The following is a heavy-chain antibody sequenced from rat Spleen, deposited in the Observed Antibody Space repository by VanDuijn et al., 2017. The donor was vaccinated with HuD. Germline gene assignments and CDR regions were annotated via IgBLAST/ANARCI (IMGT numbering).Heavy chain of an antibody. V-gene: IGHV5-25*01. CDR3: VGAGYLRDWYFDF. J-gene: IGHJ1*01. CDR2: ISSDGGRN. Sequence: EVQLVESGGGLVQPGRSMKLSCAASGFTFSNYDMAWVRQAPTKGLEWVTTISSDGGRNFYRDSVKGRFTISRDNAKSSLYLQVDSLRSEDTATYYCVGAGYLRDWYFDFWGPGTMVTVSS. CDR1: GFTFSNYD. D-gene: IGHD2-2*01.